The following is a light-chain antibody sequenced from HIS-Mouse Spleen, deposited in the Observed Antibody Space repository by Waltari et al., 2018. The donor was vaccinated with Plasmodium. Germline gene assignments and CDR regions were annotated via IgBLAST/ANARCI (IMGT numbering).Light chain of an antibody. J-gene: IGLJ2*01. CDR1: KLGDKY. CDR3: QAWHSSTVV. CDR2: QDS. V-gene: IGLV3-1*01. Sequence: SYELTQPPSVSVSPGPTASITCPGSKLGDKYTCWYQQKPGQSPVLVIYQDSKRPSGIPERFSGSNSGNTATLTISGTQAMDEADYYCQAWHSSTVVFGGGTKLTVL.